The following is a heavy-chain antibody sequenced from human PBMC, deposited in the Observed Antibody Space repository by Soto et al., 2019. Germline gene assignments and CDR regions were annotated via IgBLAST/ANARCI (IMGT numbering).Heavy chain of an antibody. D-gene: IGHD3-22*01. CDR1: GDSISNGGYS. CDR3: ARDSRSGYYLEY. V-gene: IGHV4-30-2*01. CDR2: IYHSGGT. J-gene: IGHJ4*02. Sequence: QLQLQESGSRLVKPSQTLSLTCAVSGDSISNGGYSWNWTRQPPGKGLEWIGYIYHSGGTDYNPSLKSRVTITVDSSNNQFSLKLNSVTAADTAVYYCARDSRSGYYLEYWGQGTLVTVSS.